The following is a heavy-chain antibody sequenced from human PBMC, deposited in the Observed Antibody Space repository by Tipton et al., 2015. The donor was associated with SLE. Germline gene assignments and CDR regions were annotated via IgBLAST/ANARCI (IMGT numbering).Heavy chain of an antibody. CDR3: VRKDGYYYDSSGFATDFDY. Sequence: SLRLSCAASEFSFGDYAMHWVRQFPGKGLEWVSGISWNSGSIVYADSVKGRFTISRDNAKNSLYLQMNSLRAEDTAVYYCVRKDGYYYDSSGFATDFDYWGQGPLVTVSS. CDR2: ISWNSGSI. V-gene: IGHV3-9*01. CDR1: EFSFGDYA. J-gene: IGHJ4*02. D-gene: IGHD3-22*01.